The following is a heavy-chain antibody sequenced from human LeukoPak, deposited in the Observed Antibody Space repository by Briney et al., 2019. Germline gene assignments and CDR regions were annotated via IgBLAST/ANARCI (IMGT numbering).Heavy chain of an antibody. V-gene: IGHV1-69*13. J-gene: IGHJ6*03. CDR3: ARGNYYGSGSYYIDYYYYMDV. CDR1: VGTFSIYA. CDR2: IIPIIGTA. Sequence: SVTVSFKASVGTFSIYAISWVRQAPGQGLEWMGGIIPIIGTANYAQKFQGRVTITADESTSTAYMELSSLRSEGTAVYYCARGNYYGSGSYYIDYYYYMDVWGKGTTVTISS. D-gene: IGHD3-10*01.